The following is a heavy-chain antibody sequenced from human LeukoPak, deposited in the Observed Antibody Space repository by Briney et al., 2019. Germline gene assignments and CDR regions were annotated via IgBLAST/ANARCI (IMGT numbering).Heavy chain of an antibody. Sequence: PGGSLRLSCAASGFTFSSYWMSWVRQAPGKGREWVANINQDGSEKYYEDSVKGRFTISRDNAKNSLYLQMNSLRAEDTAVFYCATDQAHGYFQQWGQGTLVTVSS. J-gene: IGHJ1*01. D-gene: IGHD4-17*01. V-gene: IGHV3-7*01. CDR2: INQDGSEK. CDR1: GFTFSSYW. CDR3: ATDQAHGYFQQ.